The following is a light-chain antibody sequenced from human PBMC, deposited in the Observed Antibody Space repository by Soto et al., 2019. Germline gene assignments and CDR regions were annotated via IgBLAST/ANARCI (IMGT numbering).Light chain of an antibody. V-gene: IGKV1-5*03. CDR1: QSISSW. CDR2: KTS. J-gene: IGKJ3*01. CDR3: QQSRV. Sequence: DIQMTQSPSTLSASVGDRVTITCRASQSISSWLAWYQQKPGKAPKLLIYKTSSLKSGVPSRFSGSGSGTEFTLTISSLQADEFATYYCQQSRVVGPGTKVDIK.